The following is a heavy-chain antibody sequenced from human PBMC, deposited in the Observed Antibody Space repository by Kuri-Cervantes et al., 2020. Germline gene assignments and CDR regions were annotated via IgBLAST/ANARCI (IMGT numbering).Heavy chain of an antibody. V-gene: IGHV3-30-3*01. CDR2: ISYDGSNK. CDR1: GFTFSSYA. Sequence: SLKISCAASGFTFSSYAMHWVRQAPGKGLEWVAVISYDGSNKYYADSVKGRFTISRDNSKNTLYLQMNSLRAEDTAVYYCARVDYDFWSGHPGYMDVWGQGTTVTVSS. D-gene: IGHD3-3*01. CDR3: ARVDYDFWSGHPGYMDV. J-gene: IGHJ6*02.